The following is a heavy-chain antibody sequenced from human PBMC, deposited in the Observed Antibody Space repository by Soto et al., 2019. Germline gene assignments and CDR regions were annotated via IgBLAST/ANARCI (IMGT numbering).Heavy chain of an antibody. D-gene: IGHD3-3*01. CDR1: GGSISSYY. CDR2: IYYSGST. V-gene: IGHV4-59*01. CDR3: ARGPFDFWSGYAFDI. J-gene: IGHJ3*02. Sequence: SETLSLTCTVSGGSISSYYWSWIRQPPGKGLEWIGYIYYSGSTNYNPSLKSRVTISVDTSKNQFSLKLSSVTAADTAVYYCARGPFDFWSGYAFDIWGQGTMVTVSS.